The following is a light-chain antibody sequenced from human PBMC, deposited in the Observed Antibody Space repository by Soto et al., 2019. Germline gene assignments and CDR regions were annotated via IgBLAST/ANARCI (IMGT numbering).Light chain of an antibody. CDR3: QQYNNWPPMT. CDR2: GAS. Sequence: EIVMTQSPATLSVSPGERATLSCRASQSVSSNLAWYQQKPGQAPSLLIYGASTRATGIQARFSVSGSGTEFTPTIRSLQSEDFAVYYCQQYNNWPPMTFGQVTKVEIK. V-gene: IGKV3-15*01. CDR1: QSVSSN. J-gene: IGKJ1*01.